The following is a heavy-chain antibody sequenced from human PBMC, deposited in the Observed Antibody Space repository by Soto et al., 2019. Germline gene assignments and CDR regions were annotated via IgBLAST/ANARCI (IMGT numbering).Heavy chain of an antibody. V-gene: IGHV3-74*01. CDR1: GFTFSNYW. Sequence: EVQLVESGGGLVQPGGSLRVSCAASGFTFSNYWMHWVRQVPGTGLVWVSRVKFDGTITNYADSVKGRFIVSRDNARNTVDLHMYSLRADDTGVYYRARGIQNYYGVDVWGQGTTVTVSS. CDR2: VKFDGTIT. CDR3: ARGIQNYYGVDV. D-gene: IGHD5-18*01. J-gene: IGHJ6*02.